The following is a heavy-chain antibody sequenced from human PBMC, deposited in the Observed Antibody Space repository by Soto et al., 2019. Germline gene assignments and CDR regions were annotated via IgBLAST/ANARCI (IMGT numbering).Heavy chain of an antibody. J-gene: IGHJ6*02. CDR3: ARSPPTWVDYYYYGMDV. V-gene: IGHV5-10-1*01. CDR2: IDPSDSYT. Sequence: PGESLKISCKGSGYSFTSYWISWVRQMPGKGLEWMGRIDPSDSYTNYSPSFQGRVTISADKSISTAYLQWSSLKASDTAMYYCARSPPTWVDYYYYGMDVCGQGTTVTVSS. D-gene: IGHD7-27*01. CDR1: GYSFTSYW.